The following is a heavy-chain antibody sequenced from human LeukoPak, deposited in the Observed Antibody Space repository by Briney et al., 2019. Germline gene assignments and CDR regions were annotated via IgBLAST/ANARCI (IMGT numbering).Heavy chain of an antibody. CDR3: ARVRSGAATNAFDY. D-gene: IGHD2-8*01. CDR2: IFYSGRT. CDR1: GGSISGHY. Sequence: SETLSLTCTVSGGSISGHYWSWIRQPPGRGLEWIGYIFYSGRTDYNPSLKSRVTMSVDTFKNQFSLQLRSVTATDTAVYYCARVRSGAATNAFDYCGQGTLVTVSS. V-gene: IGHV4-59*11. J-gene: IGHJ4*02.